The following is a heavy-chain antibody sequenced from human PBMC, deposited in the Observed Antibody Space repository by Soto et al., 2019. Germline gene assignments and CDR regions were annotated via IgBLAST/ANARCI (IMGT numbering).Heavy chain of an antibody. CDR1: GGTFSSYA. J-gene: IGHJ4*02. CDR3: ARASSPYYYGSGGYSPDY. V-gene: IGHV1-69*01. CDR2: IIPIFGTA. Sequence: QVQLVQSGAEVKKPGSSVKVSCKASGGTFSSYAISWVRQAPGQGLEWMGGIIPIFGTANYAQKFQGRVTITADESTSTAYMELSSLRSEDTAVYYCARASSPYYYGSGGYSPDYWGQGTLVTVSS. D-gene: IGHD3-10*01.